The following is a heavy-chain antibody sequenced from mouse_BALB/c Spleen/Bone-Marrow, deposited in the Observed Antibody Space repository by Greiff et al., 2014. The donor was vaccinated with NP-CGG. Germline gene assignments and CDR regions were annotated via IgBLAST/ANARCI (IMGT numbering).Heavy chain of an antibody. CDR2: INPSTGYT. Sequence: VKLMESGAELAKPGASVKMSCKASGYTFTNYWMHWVKQRPGQGLGWIGYINPSTGYTEYNQKFKDKATLTADKSSSTAYMQLSRLTSEDSAVYYCARIYYYGRDYWGQGTTLTVSS. J-gene: IGHJ2*01. D-gene: IGHD1-1*01. V-gene: IGHV1-7*01. CDR3: ARIYYYGRDY. CDR1: GYTFTNYW.